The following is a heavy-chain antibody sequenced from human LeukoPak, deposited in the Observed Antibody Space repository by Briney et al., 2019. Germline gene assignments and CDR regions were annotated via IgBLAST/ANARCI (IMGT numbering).Heavy chain of an antibody. CDR1: GGPFRGHY. CDR3: ARSSEWFSHDAFDI. Sequence: SETLSLTCAVYGGPFRGHYWSWIRQPPGKGLEWLGEINHSGSTNYNQSLKSRVTISVDTSKNQFSLKLSSVTAADTAVYYCARSSEWFSHDAFDIWGQGTMVTVSS. CDR2: INHSGST. D-gene: IGHD3-3*01. J-gene: IGHJ3*02. V-gene: IGHV4-34*01.